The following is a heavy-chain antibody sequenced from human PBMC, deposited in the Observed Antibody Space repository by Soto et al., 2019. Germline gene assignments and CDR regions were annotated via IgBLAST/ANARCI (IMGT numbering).Heavy chain of an antibody. CDR3: AREGGQQLVPDYYYYYGMDV. V-gene: IGHV3-30*03. J-gene: IGHJ6*02. D-gene: IGHD6-13*01. Sequence: GGSLRLSCAASGFTFSSYGMHWVRQAPGKGLEWLALISYDGSNKYYADSVKGRFTISRDNSKNTLYLQMNSLRAEDTAVYYCAREGGQQLVPDYYYYYGMDVWGQGTTVTVSS. CDR2: ISYDGSNK. CDR1: GFTFSSYG.